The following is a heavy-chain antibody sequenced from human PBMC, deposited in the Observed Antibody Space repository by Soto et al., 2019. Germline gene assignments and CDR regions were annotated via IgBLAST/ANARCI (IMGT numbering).Heavy chain of an antibody. CDR2: RSYDGSNK. CDR1: GFTFSSYG. CDR3: ARQTPTGEQDY. D-gene: IGHD7-27*01. J-gene: IGHJ4*02. Sequence: PGGSLRLSCAASGFTFSSYGMHWVRQAPGKGLEWVAVRSYDGSNKYYADSVKGRFTMSRDNAKNTVYLQMNSLRAEDTAVYYCARQTPTGEQDYWGQGTLVTVSS. V-gene: IGHV3-30*03.